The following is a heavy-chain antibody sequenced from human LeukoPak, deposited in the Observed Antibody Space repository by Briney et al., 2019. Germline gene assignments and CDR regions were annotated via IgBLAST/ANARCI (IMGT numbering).Heavy chain of an antibody. CDR2: IYYSGST. Sequence: SETLSLTCTVSGGSISSNSYYWGWIRQPPGKGLEWIGSIYYSGSTYYNPSLKSRVTISVDTSKNQFSLKLSSVTAADTAVYYCATEPVLRYFDWSPGASGMDVWGQGTTVTVSS. V-gene: IGHV4-39*01. D-gene: IGHD3-9*01. CDR3: ATEPVLRYFDWSPGASGMDV. CDR1: GGSISSNSYY. J-gene: IGHJ6*02.